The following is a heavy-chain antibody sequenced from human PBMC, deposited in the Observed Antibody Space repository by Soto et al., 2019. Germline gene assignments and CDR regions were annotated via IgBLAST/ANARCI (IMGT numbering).Heavy chain of an antibody. D-gene: IGHD2-21*02. CDR3: ARALHIGVVTAMVY. V-gene: IGHV1-69*06. CDR1: GGTFSSYA. Sequence: QVQLVQSGAELKKPGSSVTVSCKSSGGTFSSYAITWVRQAPGQGLEWMGGINPIFGAANYAQKFQGRVTMTADKATSTSYMDLRRLRSDDTAVYYCARALHIGVVTAMVYGGQGTLVTVSS. J-gene: IGHJ4*02. CDR2: INPIFGAA.